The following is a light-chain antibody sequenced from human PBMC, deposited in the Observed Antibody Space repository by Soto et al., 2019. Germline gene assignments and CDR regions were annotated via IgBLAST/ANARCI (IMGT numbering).Light chain of an antibody. CDR3: QQYGGSPRIT. Sequence: EVVMTHSPAILSLSPGERDTLSCRASQSVSVNFAWYQQKPGQAPRPLIYSASDRAPGIPARFSGSGSGTDFTLIINRLEPEDVAIYYCQQYGGSPRITFGQGTRLEIK. CDR2: SAS. V-gene: IGKV3-20*01. J-gene: IGKJ5*01. CDR1: QSVSVN.